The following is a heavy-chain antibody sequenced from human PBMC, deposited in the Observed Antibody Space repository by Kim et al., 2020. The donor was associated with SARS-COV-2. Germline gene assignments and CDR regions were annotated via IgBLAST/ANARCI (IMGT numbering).Heavy chain of an antibody. V-gene: IGHV3-30*18. D-gene: IGHD1-26*01. Sequence: GGSLRLSCAASGFTFSSYGMHWVRQAPGKGLEWVAVISYDGSNKYYADSVKGRFTISRDNSKNTLYLQMNSLRAEDTAVYYCAKRDIVGATRGGRGLAYWGQGTLVTVSS. J-gene: IGHJ4*02. CDR1: GFTFSSYG. CDR3: AKRDIVGATRGGRGLAY. CDR2: ISYDGSNK.